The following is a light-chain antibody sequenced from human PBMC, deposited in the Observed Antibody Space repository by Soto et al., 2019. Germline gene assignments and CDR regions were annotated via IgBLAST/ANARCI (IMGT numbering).Light chain of an antibody. V-gene: IGLV2-11*01. CDR1: SSDVGTYNY. J-gene: IGLJ3*02. CDR3: QAYDYSLTASV. CDR2: DVS. Sequence: QSALTQPRSVSGPPGQSVSISCSGTSSDVGTYNYVSWYQQHPGKAPKLMIYDVSKRPSGVPERFSGSKSGTSASLAITGLQAEDEADYYCQAYDYSLTASVFGGGTKLTVL.